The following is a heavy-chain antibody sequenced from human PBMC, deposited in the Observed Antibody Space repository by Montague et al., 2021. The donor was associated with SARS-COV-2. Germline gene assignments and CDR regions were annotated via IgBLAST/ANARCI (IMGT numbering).Heavy chain of an antibody. J-gene: IGHJ6*02. V-gene: IGHV4-31*03. CDR2: IYYSGTT. CDR1: GASISSGGFY. CDR3: ARGLPYQMVAGAMHNYSMDV. Sequence: TLSLTCTVSGASISSGGFYWSWLRQHPRKGLEWIGFIYYSGTTYHNPSLKSRLTISIDTSKNQFSLKLSSVTAADTAVYYCARGLPYQMVAGAMHNYSMDVWGQGTTVTVSS. D-gene: IGHD2-15*01.